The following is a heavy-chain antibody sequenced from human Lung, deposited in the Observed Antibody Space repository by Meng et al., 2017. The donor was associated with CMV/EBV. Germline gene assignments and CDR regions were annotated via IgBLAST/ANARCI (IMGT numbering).Heavy chain of an antibody. D-gene: IGHD2/OR15-2a*01. CDR3: AAPSCTTTFCTSYFDY. J-gene: IGHJ4*02. CDR1: GFSFSIFD. Sequence: RISCAASGFSFSIFDMNWVRQAPGKGLEWLSYISSSGTYIYYADSVKGRFTISRDNAKNSLFLQMNRLRGEDTAVYYCAAPSCTTTFCTSYFDYWGQXALVTVSA. V-gene: IGHV3-48*03. CDR2: ISSSGTYI.